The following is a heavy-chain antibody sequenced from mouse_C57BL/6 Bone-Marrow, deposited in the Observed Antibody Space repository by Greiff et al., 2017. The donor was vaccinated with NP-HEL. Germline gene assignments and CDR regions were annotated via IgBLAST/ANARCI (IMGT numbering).Heavy chain of an antibody. V-gene: IGHV1-75*01. CDR1: GYTFTDYY. J-gene: IGHJ4*01. CDR3: ARAITRAMDY. Sequence: VQLVESGPELVKPGASVKISCKASGYTFTDYYINWVKQRPGQGLEWIGWICPGSGSTYYNEKFKGKATLTVDKSSSTAYMLLSGLTSEDSAVYFCARAITRAMDYWGQGTSVTVSS. D-gene: IGHD2-4*01. CDR2: ICPGSGST.